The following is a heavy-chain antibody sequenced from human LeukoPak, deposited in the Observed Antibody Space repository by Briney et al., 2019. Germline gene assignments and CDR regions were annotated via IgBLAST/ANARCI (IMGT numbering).Heavy chain of an antibody. D-gene: IGHD3-3*01. CDR2: IRYDGSNK. CDR3: ANLGDYDFWSAPGAFDI. CDR1: GFTFSDYS. J-gene: IGHJ3*02. Sequence: PGGSLRLSCAASGFTFSDYSMNWVRQAPGKGLEWVAFIRYDGSNKYYADSVKGRFTISRDNSKNTLYLQMNSLRAEDTAVYYRANLGDYDFWSAPGAFDIWGQGTMVTVSS. V-gene: IGHV3-30*02.